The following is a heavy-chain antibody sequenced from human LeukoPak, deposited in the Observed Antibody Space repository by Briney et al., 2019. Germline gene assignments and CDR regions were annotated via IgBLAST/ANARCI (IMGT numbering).Heavy chain of an antibody. CDR1: GFTFSIYA. CDR2: ISGSGGST. V-gene: IGHV3-23*01. CDR3: AKSPLRFLEHNFDY. J-gene: IGHJ4*02. D-gene: IGHD3-3*01. Sequence: TGGSLRLSCAAYGFTFSIYAMSWVRQAPGKGLEWVSAISGSGGSTYYADSVKGRFTISRDNSKNTLYLQMNSLRAEDTAVYYCAKSPLRFLEHNFDYWGQGTLVTVSS.